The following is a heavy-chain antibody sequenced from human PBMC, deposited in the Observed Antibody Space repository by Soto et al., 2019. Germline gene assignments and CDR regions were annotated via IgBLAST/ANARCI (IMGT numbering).Heavy chain of an antibody. V-gene: IGHV3-23*01. CDR3: AKAPLYDSSGSHYFDY. CDR2: ISGSGGST. D-gene: IGHD3-22*01. CDR1: GFTFGSYA. Sequence: PGGSLRLSCAASGFTFGSYAMSWVRQAPGKGLEWVSAISGSGGSTYYADSVKGRFTISRDNSKNTLYLQMNSLRAEDTAVYYCAKAPLYDSSGSHYFDYWGQGTLVTVSS. J-gene: IGHJ4*02.